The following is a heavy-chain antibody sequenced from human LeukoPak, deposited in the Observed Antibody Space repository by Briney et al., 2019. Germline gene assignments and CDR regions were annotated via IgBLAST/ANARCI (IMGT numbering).Heavy chain of an antibody. CDR1: GFTFSDYY. D-gene: IGHD5/OR15-5a*01. CDR3: ARESFVSETFDY. J-gene: IGHJ4*02. Sequence: GGSLRLSCAASGFTFSDYYMSWIRQAPGKGLEWVSYISSSGSTIYCADSVKGRFTISRDNAKNSLYLQMNSLRAEDTAVYYCARESFVSETFDYWGQGTLVTVSS. V-gene: IGHV3-11*04. CDR2: ISSSGSTI.